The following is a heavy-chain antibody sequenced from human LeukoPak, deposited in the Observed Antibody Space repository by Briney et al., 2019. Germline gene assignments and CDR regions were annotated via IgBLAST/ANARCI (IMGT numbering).Heavy chain of an antibody. CDR1: GGSISSGDYY. CDR3: AGQSTGEVGEDAFDI. Sequence: SETLSLTCTVSGGSISSGDYYWSWIRQPPGKGLEWIGYIYYSGSTYYNPSLKSRVTISVDTSKNQFSLKLSSVTAADTAVYYCAGQSTGEVGEDAFDIWGQGTMVTVSS. CDR2: IYYSGST. D-gene: IGHD7-27*01. J-gene: IGHJ3*02. V-gene: IGHV4-30-4*08.